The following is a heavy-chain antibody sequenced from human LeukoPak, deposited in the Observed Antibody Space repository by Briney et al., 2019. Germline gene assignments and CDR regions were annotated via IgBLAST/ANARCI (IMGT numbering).Heavy chain of an antibody. Sequence: SETLSLTCTVSGGSISSGGYYWSWIRQHPGKGLEWIGYIYYSGSTYYNPSLKSRVTISVDTSKNQFSLKLSSVTAADTAVYYCAAQRIPGYCSGGSCYSGAFDIWGQGTMVTVSS. CDR1: GGSISSGGYY. CDR2: IYYSGST. CDR3: AAQRIPGYCSGGSCYSGAFDI. D-gene: IGHD2-15*01. V-gene: IGHV4-31*03. J-gene: IGHJ3*02.